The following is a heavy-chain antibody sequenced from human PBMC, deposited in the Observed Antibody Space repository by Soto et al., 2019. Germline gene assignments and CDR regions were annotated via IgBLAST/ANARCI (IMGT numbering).Heavy chain of an antibody. D-gene: IGHD5-12*01. V-gene: IGHV4-59*08. CDR2: IYYAGST. CDR3: ARGIVATEMFDY. J-gene: IGHJ4*02. Sequence: LQPLSVTCSVFAGTLIRHCCGWIRQPPGRGLEWIGFIYYAGSTKYNPSLNSRVTISVDTSKNQFSLTVPSASAADTAVYYCARGIVATEMFDYRGQGTLVPVSS. CDR1: AGTLIRHC.